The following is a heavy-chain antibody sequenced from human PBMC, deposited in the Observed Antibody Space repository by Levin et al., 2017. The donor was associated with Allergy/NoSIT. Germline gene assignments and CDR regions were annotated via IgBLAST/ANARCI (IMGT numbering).Heavy chain of an antibody. CDR1: ADSISTYY. CDR3: ARGFKGYSGSGSYAYFDN. D-gene: IGHD3-10*01. V-gene: IGHV4-4*07. J-gene: IGHJ4*02. Sequence: SETLSLTCSVSADSISTYYWSWIRQPAGKGLEWIGRIYTSGSTNYNLSLKSRVTMSVDTSKNQFSLKLSSVTAADTAVYYCARGFKGYSGSGSYAYFDNWGQGTLVTVTS. CDR2: IYTSGST.